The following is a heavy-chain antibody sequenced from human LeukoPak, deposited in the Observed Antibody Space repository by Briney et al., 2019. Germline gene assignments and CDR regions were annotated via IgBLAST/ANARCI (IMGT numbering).Heavy chain of an antibody. J-gene: IGHJ3*02. CDR1: GGSISSSSYY. Sequence: PSETLSLTCTVSGGSISSSSYYWGWLRQPPGKGLEWIGSIYYSGSTYYNPSLKSRVTISVDTSKNQFSLKLSSVTAADTAVYYCARQGAVRYFDWLSIKDAFDIWGQGTMVTVSS. CDR3: ARQGAVRYFDWLSIKDAFDI. V-gene: IGHV4-39*01. D-gene: IGHD3-9*01. CDR2: IYYSGST.